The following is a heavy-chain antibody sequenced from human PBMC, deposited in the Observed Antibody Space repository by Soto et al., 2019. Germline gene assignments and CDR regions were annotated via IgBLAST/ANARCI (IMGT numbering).Heavy chain of an antibody. CDR3: ARTTTGFNLGYFDY. J-gene: IGHJ4*02. CDR2: IIPIFGTA. CDR1: GCTFSSNA. D-gene: IGHD1-1*01. Sequence: SVKVSCKASGCTFSSNAISWVRQAPGQGLEWMGGIIPIFGTANYAQKFQGRVTITADESTSTAYMELSSLRSEDTAVYYCARTTTGFNLGYFDYWGQGTLVTVSS. V-gene: IGHV1-69*13.